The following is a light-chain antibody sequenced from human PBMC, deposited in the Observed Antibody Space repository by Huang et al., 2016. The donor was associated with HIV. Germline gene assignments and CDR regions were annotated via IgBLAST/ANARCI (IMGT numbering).Light chain of an antibody. J-gene: IGKJ4*01. CDR3: QERTNWPRLT. CDR1: QSVSTH. V-gene: IGKV3-11*01. CDR2: DSA. Sequence: EIVLTQSPATLSLSPGEGATLSCRASQSVSTHFAWYQQRPGPAPRLLIYDSANRAAGVPARFSGSGSGTDFTLTVTSLEPEDFAVYYCQERTNWPRLTFGGGTKVEIK.